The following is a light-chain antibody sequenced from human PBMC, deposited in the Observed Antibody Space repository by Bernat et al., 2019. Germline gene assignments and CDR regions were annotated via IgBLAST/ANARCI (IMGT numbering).Light chain of an antibody. V-gene: IGLV3-21*03. CDR2: DDS. CDR1: NVGIET. Sequence: SYVLTQPPSVSVAPGKTARITCEENNVGIETVHWYRQKPGQAPVVVVHDDSDRPSGIPDRFSGSRSGNTATLTITRVEAGDEADYYCQVWDSDTENFIFGTGTKVTVL. CDR3: QVWDSDTENFI. J-gene: IGLJ1*01.